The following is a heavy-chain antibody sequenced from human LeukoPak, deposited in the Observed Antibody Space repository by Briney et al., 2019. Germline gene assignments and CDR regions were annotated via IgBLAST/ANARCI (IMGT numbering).Heavy chain of an antibody. CDR3: ATKYSSGFDY. CDR2: ISSSSSYI. V-gene: IGHV3-21*01. Sequence: GGSLRLSCAASGFTFSSYSMNWVRQAPGKGLEWVSSISSSSSYIYYADSVKGRFTISRDNAKDSLYLQMNSLRAEDTAVYYCATKYSSGFDYWGQGTLVTVSS. D-gene: IGHD6-19*01. J-gene: IGHJ4*02. CDR1: GFTFSSYS.